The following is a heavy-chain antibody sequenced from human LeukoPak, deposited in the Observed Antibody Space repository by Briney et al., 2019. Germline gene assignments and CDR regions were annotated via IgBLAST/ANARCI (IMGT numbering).Heavy chain of an antibody. CDR2: ISYSGSP. J-gene: IGHJ6*02. CDR3: ARSVPGTHGPVYGMDV. D-gene: IGHD3-16*01. Sequence: NPSETLSLTCTVSGGSISSSSYYWGWIRQPPGKGLEWIGYISYSGSPTYNPSLKSRVTISLDTSKNQFSLKVSSVTAADTALYYCARSVPGTHGPVYGMDVWGQGTTVTVSS. CDR1: GGSISSSSYY. V-gene: IGHV4-61*05.